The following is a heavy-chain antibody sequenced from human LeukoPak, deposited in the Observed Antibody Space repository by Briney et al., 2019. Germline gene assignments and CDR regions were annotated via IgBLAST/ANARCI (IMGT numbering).Heavy chain of an antibody. J-gene: IGHJ4*02. V-gene: IGHV2-5*02. CDR1: GFSLNTSGVG. Sequence: SGPTLVKPTQTLTLTCTFSGFSLNTSGVGVGWIRQPPGEALECLAVIYWDDNKRYSPSLESRLTITKDTSKNQVVLTMTNVDPVDTATYYCVHRRYGEWIGYWGQGTLVTVSS. CDR3: VHRRYGEWIGY. D-gene: IGHD4-17*01. CDR2: IYWDDNK.